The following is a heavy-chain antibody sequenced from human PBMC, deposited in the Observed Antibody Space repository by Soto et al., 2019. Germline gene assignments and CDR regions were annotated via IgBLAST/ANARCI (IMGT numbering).Heavy chain of an antibody. D-gene: IGHD6-13*01. CDR2: INAGNGNT. CDR3: ARDGSQQLVLLFDY. Sequence: GASVKVSCKASGYTFISYAMHWVRHAPGQRLEWMGWINAGNGNTKYSQKSQGRVTITRDTSASTAYMELSSLRSEDTAVYYCARDGSQQLVLLFDYWGQGTLVTVSS. J-gene: IGHJ4*02. CDR1: GYTFISYA. V-gene: IGHV1-3*01.